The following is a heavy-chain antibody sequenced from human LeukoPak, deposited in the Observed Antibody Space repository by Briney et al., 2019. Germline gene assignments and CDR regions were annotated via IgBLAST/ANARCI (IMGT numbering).Heavy chain of an antibody. CDR2: IRYDGSNK. D-gene: IGHD6-19*01. V-gene: IGHV3-30*02. Sequence: PGGSLRLSCAASGFTFSSYGMHWVRQAPGKGLEWVTFIRYDGSNKYYADSVKGRFTISRDNSKNTLYLQMNSLRTEDTAVYYCASRRRGQWLVLNAFDIWGQGTMVTVSS. CDR3: ASRRRGQWLVLNAFDI. CDR1: GFTFSSYG. J-gene: IGHJ3*02.